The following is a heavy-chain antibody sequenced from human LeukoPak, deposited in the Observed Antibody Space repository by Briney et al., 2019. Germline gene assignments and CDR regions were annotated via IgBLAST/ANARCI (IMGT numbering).Heavy chain of an antibody. V-gene: IGHV3-30*04. CDR3: ARELNVDSAMAFDY. CDR1: GFTFSSYT. D-gene: IGHD5-18*01. CDR2: ISYDGSNK. Sequence: PGGSLRLSCAASGFTFSSYTIHWVRQAPGKGLEWVTIISYDGSNKYYADSVKGRFTISRDNSKNTLYLQMNNLRAEDTAIYYCARELNVDSAMAFDYWGQGTLVPVAS. J-gene: IGHJ4*02.